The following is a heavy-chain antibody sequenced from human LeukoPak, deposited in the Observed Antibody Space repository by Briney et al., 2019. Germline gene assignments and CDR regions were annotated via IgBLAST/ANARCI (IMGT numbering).Heavy chain of an antibody. J-gene: IGHJ5*02. D-gene: IGHD3-10*01. Sequence: ASVKVSCKASGYTFTGYYMHWVRQAPGQGLEWMGWINPNSGGTNYAQKFQGRVTMTRDTSISTAYMELSRLRSDDTAVYYCARDRVRPGWFGELLPFNWFDPWGQGTLVTVSS. CDR2: INPNSGGT. V-gene: IGHV1-2*02. CDR3: ARDRVRPGWFGELLPFNWFDP. CDR1: GYTFTGYY.